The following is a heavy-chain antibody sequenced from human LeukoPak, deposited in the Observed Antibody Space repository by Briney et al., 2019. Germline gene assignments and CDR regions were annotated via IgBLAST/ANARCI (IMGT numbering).Heavy chain of an antibody. CDR2: INPNSGGT. CDR1: GYTFTGYY. V-gene: IGHV1-2*06. D-gene: IGHD3-10*01. CDR3: ARDMVRGVIWFDP. J-gene: IGHJ5*02. Sequence: ASVKVSCKASGYTFTGYYMHWVRQAPGQGLEWMGRINPNSGGTNYAQKFQGRVTMTRDTSISTAYMELSRLRSDDTAVYYCARDMVRGVIWFDPWGQGTPVTVSS.